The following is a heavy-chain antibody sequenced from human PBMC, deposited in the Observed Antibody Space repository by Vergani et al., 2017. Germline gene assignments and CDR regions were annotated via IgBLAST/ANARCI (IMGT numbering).Heavy chain of an antibody. CDR1: GYTFSNYY. CDR2: INPSGGHT. J-gene: IGHJ4*02. Sequence: QVQVVQSGAEVKKSGASVKVSCKTSGYTFSNYYMHWVRQAPGQGLEWMGIINPSGGHTNYAQKVQGRVTMTRDTSTSTVYMELSSLRSEDTAIYYCARVDYGILTGYRYWGQGTLVTVSA. V-gene: IGHV1-46*03. CDR3: ARVDYGILTGYRY. D-gene: IGHD3-9*01.